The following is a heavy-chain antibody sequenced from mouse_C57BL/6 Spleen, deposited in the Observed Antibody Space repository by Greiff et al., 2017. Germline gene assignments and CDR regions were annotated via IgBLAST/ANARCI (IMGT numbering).Heavy chain of an antibody. CDR3: ARALYDYDCAMDY. CDR1: GYSITSGYY. Sequence: EVQLQQSGPGLVKPSQSLSLTCSVTGYSITSGYYWNWIRQFPGNKLEWMGYISYDGSNNYNPSLKNRISITRDTSKNQFFLKLNSVTTEDTATYYCARALYDYDCAMDYWGQGTSVTVSS. V-gene: IGHV3-6*01. CDR2: ISYDGSN. J-gene: IGHJ4*01. D-gene: IGHD2-4*01.